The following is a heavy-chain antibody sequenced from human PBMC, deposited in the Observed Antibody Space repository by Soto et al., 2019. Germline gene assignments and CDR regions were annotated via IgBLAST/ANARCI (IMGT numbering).Heavy chain of an antibody. CDR1: GYTFTSYY. CDR2: INPSGGST. J-gene: IGHJ6*02. Sequence: ASVKVSCKASGYTFTSYYMHWVRQAPGQGLEWMGIINPSGGSTSYAQKFQGRVTMTRDTSTSTVYMELSSLRSEDTAVYYCAREMPYYDILTGLYYYYGMDVWGQGXTVTVSS. D-gene: IGHD3-9*01. CDR3: AREMPYYDILTGLYYYYGMDV. V-gene: IGHV1-46*01.